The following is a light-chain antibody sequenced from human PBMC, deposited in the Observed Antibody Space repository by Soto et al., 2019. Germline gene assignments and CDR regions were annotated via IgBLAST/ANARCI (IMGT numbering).Light chain of an antibody. CDR1: QSINIW. Sequence: DIQMTQSPSTLSASIGDRVTITCRASQSINIWVAWYQQKPGKAPRLLIYKTSALQSGVPSRFSGSGSGTEFTLTISSLQPDDVATYFCQQYFNYWRTFGPGTKVEV. CDR2: KTS. CDR3: QQYFNYWRT. J-gene: IGKJ1*01. V-gene: IGKV1-5*03.